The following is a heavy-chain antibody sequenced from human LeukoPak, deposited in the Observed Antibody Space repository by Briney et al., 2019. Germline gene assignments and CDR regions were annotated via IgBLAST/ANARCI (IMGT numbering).Heavy chain of an antibody. D-gene: IGHD2-2*01. CDR1: GGSIGSGGYY. CDR3: ASSVPAAHSYYYYYMDV. Sequence: PSETLSLTCTVSGGSIGSGGYYWSWIRQHPGKGLEWIGYIYYSGSTYYNPSLKSRVTISVDTSKNQFSLKLSSVTAADTAVYYCASSVPAAHSYYYYYMDVWGKGTTVTVSS. J-gene: IGHJ6*03. CDR2: IYYSGST. V-gene: IGHV4-31*03.